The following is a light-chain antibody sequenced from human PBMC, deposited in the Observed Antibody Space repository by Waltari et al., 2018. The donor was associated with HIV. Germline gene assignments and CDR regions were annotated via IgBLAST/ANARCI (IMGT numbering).Light chain of an antibody. V-gene: IGLV1-40*01. CDR1: TSNIGAGSD. J-gene: IGLJ2*01. Sequence: HSVLTQPPSVSGAPGQRVTISCTGNTSNIGAGSDVHWYQQPPGKAPQLLIFGNTSRPSGVPSRVSGFNSGTSASLAITGLQAEDEAHYYCRSYYRSLTGSVLFVVGTKLTVL. CDR2: GNT. CDR3: RSYYRSLTGSVL.